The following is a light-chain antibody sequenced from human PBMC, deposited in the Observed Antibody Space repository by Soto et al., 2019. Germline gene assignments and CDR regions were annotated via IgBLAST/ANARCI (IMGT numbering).Light chain of an antibody. CDR1: QGISSY. Sequence: DIQMTQSPSSVSASVGDTVTITCRASQGISSYLAWYQQKPGKAPKLLIYDASALPRGVPSRFSGSGSGTKFTLTISSLQPEDFATYHCQQSYTSWWTFGQGTKVDIK. V-gene: IGKV1-12*01. J-gene: IGKJ1*01. CDR3: QQSYTSWWT. CDR2: DAS.